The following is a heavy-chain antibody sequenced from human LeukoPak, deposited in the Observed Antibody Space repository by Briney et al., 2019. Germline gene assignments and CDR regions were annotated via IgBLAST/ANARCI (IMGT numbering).Heavy chain of an antibody. D-gene: IGHD3-10*01. CDR2: ISGGGLT. Sequence: EGSLRLSCAASGFTVGTNYVTWVRQAPGKGLEWVSFISGGGLTYFADSVKGRFTISRDYSKNTVYLQLNSLRADDTAMYFCARGFGGDLLGYYFDSWGQGTLVAVSS. J-gene: IGHJ4*02. V-gene: IGHV3-53*01. CDR1: GFTVGTNY. CDR3: ARGFGGDLLGYYFDS.